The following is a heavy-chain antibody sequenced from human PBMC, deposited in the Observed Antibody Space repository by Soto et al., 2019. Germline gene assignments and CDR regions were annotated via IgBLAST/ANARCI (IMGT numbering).Heavy chain of an antibody. D-gene: IGHD5-12*01. CDR2: ISGSGTII. CDR1: GFTFSSYE. Sequence: PGGSLRLSCAASGFTFSSYEMNWVRQAPGKGLEWLSYISGSGTIILYADSVKGRFTIFRDNAKNSLYLQMNSLRVEDTAVYYCAIYWYVCINLYSIDALDLWGQGTMVTVSS. V-gene: IGHV3-48*03. CDR3: AIYWYVCINLYSIDALDL. J-gene: IGHJ3*01.